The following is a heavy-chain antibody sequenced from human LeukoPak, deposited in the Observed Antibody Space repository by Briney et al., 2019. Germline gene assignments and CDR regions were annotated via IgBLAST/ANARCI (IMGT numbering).Heavy chain of an antibody. J-gene: IGHJ4*02. V-gene: IGHV3-48*01. D-gene: IGHD6-6*01. CDR1: GFTFSSYS. CDR2: ISSSSSTI. CDR3: ARGHQVAARPVDY. Sequence: GGSLRLSCAASGFTFSSYSMNWVRQAPGKGLEWVSYISSSSSTIYYADSVKGRFTISRDNAKNSPYLQMNSLRAEDTAVYYCARGHQVAARPVDYWGQGTLVTVSS.